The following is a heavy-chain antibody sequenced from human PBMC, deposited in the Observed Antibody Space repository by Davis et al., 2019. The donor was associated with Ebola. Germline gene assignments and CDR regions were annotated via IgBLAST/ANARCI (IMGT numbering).Heavy chain of an antibody. V-gene: IGHV4-59*01. Sequence: SETLSLTCTVSAGSTSGYDWGWIRHLTGQGLEWIGSFLYRGGTSYNLSLRTRVTMSVDMSKHQFSLRLASVTAADTAVYYCARDTKRGGYYYYGMDVWGQGTTVTVSS. CDR2: FLYRGGT. J-gene: IGHJ6*02. CDR1: AGSTSGYD. D-gene: IGHD2-2*01. CDR3: ARDTKRGGYYYYGMDV.